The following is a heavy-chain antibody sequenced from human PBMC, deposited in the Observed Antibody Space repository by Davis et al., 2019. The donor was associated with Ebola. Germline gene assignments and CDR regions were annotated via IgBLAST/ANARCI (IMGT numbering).Heavy chain of an antibody. CDR3: AKGLRGYGDYGEAEGYYYYGMDV. Sequence: GESLKISCAASGFTFSSYGMHWVRQAPGKGLEWVAVIWYDGSNKYYADSVKGRFTISRDNSKNTLYLQMNSLRAEDTAVYYCAKGLRGYGDYGEAEGYYYYGMDVWGQGTTVTVSS. CDR2: IWYDGSNK. J-gene: IGHJ6*02. CDR1: GFTFSSYG. D-gene: IGHD4-17*01. V-gene: IGHV3-33*06.